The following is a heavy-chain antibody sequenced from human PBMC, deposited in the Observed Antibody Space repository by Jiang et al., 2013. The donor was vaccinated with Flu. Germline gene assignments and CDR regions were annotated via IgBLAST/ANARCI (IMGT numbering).Heavy chain of an antibody. CDR2: IYYSGST. V-gene: IGHV4-39*01. CDR3: ARQGTRNNAPFDY. Sequence: PGLVKPSETLSLTCTVSGGSISSSSYYWGWIRQPPGKGLEWIGSIYYSGSTYYNPSLKSRVTISVDTSKNQFSLKLSSVTAADTAVYYCARQGTRNNAPFDYWGQGTLVTVSS. J-gene: IGHJ4*02. D-gene: IGHD1-14*01. CDR1: GGSISSSSYY.